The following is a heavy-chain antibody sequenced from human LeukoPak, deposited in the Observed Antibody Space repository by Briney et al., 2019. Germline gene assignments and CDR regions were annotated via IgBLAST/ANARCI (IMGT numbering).Heavy chain of an antibody. D-gene: IGHD5-18*01. J-gene: IGHJ4*02. CDR3: ARVSRGDNYGNFDH. CDR2: IYYSGST. V-gene: IGHV4-31*03. Sequence: PSETLSLTCTVSGGSISSGGYYWSWIRQHPGKGLEWIGYIYYSGSTYYNPSLKSRVTISVDTSKNQFSLKLSSVTAADTAVYFCARVSRGDNYGNFDHWGQGTLVTVSS. CDR1: GGSISSGGYY.